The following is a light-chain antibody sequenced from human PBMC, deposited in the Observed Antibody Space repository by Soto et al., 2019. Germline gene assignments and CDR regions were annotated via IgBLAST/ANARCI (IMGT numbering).Light chain of an antibody. CDR2: GAS. J-gene: IGKJ2*01. CDR1: QRITNNF. V-gene: IGKV3-20*01. Sequence: EIVLTQSPVTLSLSPGERASLSCRASQRITNNFLAWFQQRPGLAPRLLIYGASSRASGIPERFSGSGSGTDFALTISRLEPEDFAVYYCQQYGRSPFTFGQGIKLQIK. CDR3: QQYGRSPFT.